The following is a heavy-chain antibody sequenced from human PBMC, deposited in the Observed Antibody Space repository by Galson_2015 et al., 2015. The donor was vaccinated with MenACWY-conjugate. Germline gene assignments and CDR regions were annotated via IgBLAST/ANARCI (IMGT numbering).Heavy chain of an antibody. CDR1: GFTFGTYG. D-gene: IGHD3-3*01. CDR2: IWDDESYK. V-gene: IGHV3-33*08. J-gene: IGHJ6*03. CDR3: ARVFDTWYMDV. Sequence: SLRLSCAASGFTFGTYGIHWVRQAPAKGLEWVALIWDDESYKYYADSVKGRFTISRDNSKNTLYLQMNSLRAEDTAVYYCARVFDTWYMDVWGKGTTVTVSS.